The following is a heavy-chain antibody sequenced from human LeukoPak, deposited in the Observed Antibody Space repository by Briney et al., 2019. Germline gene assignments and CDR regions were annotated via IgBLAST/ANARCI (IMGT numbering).Heavy chain of an antibody. V-gene: IGHV1-18*01. D-gene: IGHD3-10*02. CDR2: ISGYNGNT. J-gene: IGHJ4*02. Sequence: VASVKVSCETSGYTFINYGISWVRQAPGQGPEWMGWISGYNGNTNYVQKFQGRITMTTDTSTSTAYMEPRSLRSDDKAVYYCARDLSLGRHEYVEPFDYWGQGTMVTVSS. CDR3: ARDLSLGRHEYVEPFDY. CDR1: GYTFINYG.